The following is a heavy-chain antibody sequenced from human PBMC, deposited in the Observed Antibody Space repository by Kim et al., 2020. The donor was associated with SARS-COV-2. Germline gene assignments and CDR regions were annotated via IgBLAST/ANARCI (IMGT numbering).Heavy chain of an antibody. CDR1: GGSFSSYY. Sequence: SETLSLICTASGGSFSSYYWSWIRQSAGRGLEWIGRIHASGSTNYNPSLKSRLTMSVDTSKHQMSLELSSVTAADTAMYYCARQVAGADRRFDYWGQGILVTVSS. CDR3: ARQVAGADRRFDY. D-gene: IGHD6-19*01. V-gene: IGHV4-4*07. J-gene: IGHJ4*02. CDR2: IHASGST.